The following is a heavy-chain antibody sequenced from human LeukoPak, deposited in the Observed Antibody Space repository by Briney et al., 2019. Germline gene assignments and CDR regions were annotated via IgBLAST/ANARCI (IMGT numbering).Heavy chain of an antibody. J-gene: IGHJ4*02. V-gene: IGHV4-61*02. CDR2: IYSSGTT. Sequence: SETLSLTCTVSGGSITSSSYYWGWIRQPAGKGLEWIGRIYSSGTTNYNPSLKSRVTMSVDTSKNQFSLKLSSVTAADTAVYYCARYDFGDSLDYWGQGTLVTVSS. CDR3: ARYDFGDSLDY. D-gene: IGHD4-17*01. CDR1: GGSITSSSYY.